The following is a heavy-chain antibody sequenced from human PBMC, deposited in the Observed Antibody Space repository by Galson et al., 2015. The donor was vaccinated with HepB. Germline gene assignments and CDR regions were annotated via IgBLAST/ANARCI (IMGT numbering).Heavy chain of an antibody. J-gene: IGHJ6*02. CDR2: IRSKANSYAT. Sequence: SLRLSCAASGFTFSGSAMHWVRQASGKGLEWVGRIRSKANSYATAYAASVKGRFTISRDDSKNTAYLQMNSLKTEDTAVYYCTRREEVVVPLTGMDVWGQGTTVTVSS. CDR1: GFTFSGSA. D-gene: IGHD3-22*01. V-gene: IGHV3-73*01. CDR3: TRREEVVVPLTGMDV.